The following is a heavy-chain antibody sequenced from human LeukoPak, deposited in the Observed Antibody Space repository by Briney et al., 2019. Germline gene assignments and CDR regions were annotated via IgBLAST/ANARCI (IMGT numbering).Heavy chain of an antibody. CDR2: ISPDGSIT. CDR3: TRETYYYDN. V-gene: IGHV3-74*01. J-gene: IGHJ4*02. Sequence: VGSLRLSCAASVFSFSSYWMHFVRQAPGRGLVWVSHISPDGSITSYADSVKGRFTISRDNAKNTLFLQMNSLRAEDTAVYYCTRETYYYDNWGQGTMVTVSS. D-gene: IGHD2-21*01. CDR1: VFSFSSYW.